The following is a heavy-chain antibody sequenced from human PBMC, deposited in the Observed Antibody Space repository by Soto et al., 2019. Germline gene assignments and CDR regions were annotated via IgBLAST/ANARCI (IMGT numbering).Heavy chain of an antibody. CDR2: INAGNGNT. CDR1: GYTFTSYA. CDR3: ARDLYDILTGYSYYYYMDV. J-gene: IGHJ6*03. Sequence: ASVKVSCKASGYTFTSYAMHWVRQAPGQRLEWMGWINAGNGNTKYSQKFQGRVTITRDTSASTAYMELSSLRSEDTAVYYCARDLYDILTGYSYYYYMDVWGKGTTVTVSS. D-gene: IGHD3-9*01. V-gene: IGHV1-3*01.